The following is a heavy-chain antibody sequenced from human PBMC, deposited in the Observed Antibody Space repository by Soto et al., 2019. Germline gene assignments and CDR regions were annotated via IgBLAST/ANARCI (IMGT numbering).Heavy chain of an antibody. CDR3: ARDTVSSSWYSGVFYYYYGMDV. CDR1: GDSVSSNSAA. V-gene: IGHV6-1*01. J-gene: IGHJ6*02. D-gene: IGHD6-13*01. CDR2: TYYGSKWYN. Sequence: PSQTLSLTCAISGDSVSSNSAAWNWIRQSPSRGLEWLGRTYYGSKWYNDYAVSVKSRITINPDTSKNQFSLQLNSVTPEDTAVYYCARDTVSSSWYSGVFYYYYGMDVWGQGTTVTVSS.